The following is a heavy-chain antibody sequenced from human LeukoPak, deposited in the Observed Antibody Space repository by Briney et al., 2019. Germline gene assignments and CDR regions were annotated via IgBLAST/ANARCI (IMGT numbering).Heavy chain of an antibody. J-gene: IGHJ5*02. CDR2: IYYSGST. CDR1: GGSISSSSYY. CDR3: ARLSHGQFDP. D-gene: IGHD2-8*01. V-gene: IGHV4-39*01. Sequence: SETLSLTCTVSGGSISSSSYYWGWIRQPPGKGLEWIGSIYYSGSTYYNPSLKSRVTISVDTSKNQFSLKLSSVTAADTAVYYRARLSHGQFDPWGQGTLVTVSS.